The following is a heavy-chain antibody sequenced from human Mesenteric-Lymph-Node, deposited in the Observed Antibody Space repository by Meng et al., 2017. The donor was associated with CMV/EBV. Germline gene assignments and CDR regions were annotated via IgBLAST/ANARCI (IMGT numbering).Heavy chain of an antibody. V-gene: IGHV3-49*04. CDR2: IKTKATGGPP. Sequence: GESLKISCRTSGFTFGDYALSWVRQAPGKGLEWVGFIKTKATGGPPEYAASVKGRFTISRDDSESIAYLQMNSLKTDDTAVYYCIRVCHCTNGVCQNWFDPWGQGTLVTVSS. CDR1: GFTFGDYA. D-gene: IGHD2-8*01. J-gene: IGHJ5*02. CDR3: IRVCHCTNGVCQNWFDP.